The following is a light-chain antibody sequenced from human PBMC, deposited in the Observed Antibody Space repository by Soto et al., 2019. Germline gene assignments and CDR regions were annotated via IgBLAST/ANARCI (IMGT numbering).Light chain of an antibody. CDR3: SLYISGTLYV. V-gene: IGLV2-14*03. Sequence: QSALTQPASVSGSPGQSITISCAGTSSDGGGYDFVSWYQHHPGKAPKLMIYDVSNRPSGVSNRFPGSKSGNTASLTISGLQGDNEADYYCSLYISGTLYVFGPGTKLTVL. J-gene: IGLJ1*01. CDR2: DVS. CDR1: SSDGGGYDF.